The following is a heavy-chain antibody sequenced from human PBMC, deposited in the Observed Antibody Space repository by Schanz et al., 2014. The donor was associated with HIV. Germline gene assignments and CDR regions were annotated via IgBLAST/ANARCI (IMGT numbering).Heavy chain of an antibody. V-gene: IGHV3-74*02. D-gene: IGHD3-3*01. CDR2: INVNGMIR. CDR3: IGDAFGSKDV. J-gene: IGHJ6*02. Sequence: EVQLVESGGGPVKPGGSLRLSCEASGFTLSNYWVHWVRQAPGKGLVWVSRINVNGMIRDYADSVRGRFTISRDNARNTVHLQMSSLRTDDTAVYHCIGDAFGSKDVWGQGTTVTVSS. CDR1: GFTLSNYW.